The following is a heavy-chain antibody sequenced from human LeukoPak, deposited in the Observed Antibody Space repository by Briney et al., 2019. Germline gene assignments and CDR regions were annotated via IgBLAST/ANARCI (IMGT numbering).Heavy chain of an antibody. V-gene: IGHV1-18*01. CDR2: ISPYHGNT. Sequence: AAVRVSCIACGYDFTGVGITWVRRAPGPGVEWMGWISPYHGNTRYAQKFQGRVAMTTDTSTTTAYMELRGLRFNDTAVYYCARAGPGSGWYFDYWGQGTLVTVSS. CDR1: GYDFTGVG. CDR3: ARAGPGSGWYFDY. D-gene: IGHD6-19*01. J-gene: IGHJ4*02.